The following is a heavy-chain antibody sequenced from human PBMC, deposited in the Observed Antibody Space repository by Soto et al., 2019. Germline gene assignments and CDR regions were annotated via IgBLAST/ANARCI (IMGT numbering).Heavy chain of an antibody. Sequence: QVQLVQSGAEVKKPGSSVKVSCKASGGTFSSYAISWVRQAPGQGLEWMGGIIPIFGTANYAQKFQGRVTITADESTSTAHMELSSLRSEDTAVYYCARVSIAVAGTPNNFDYWGQGTLVTVSS. V-gene: IGHV1-69*12. CDR1: GGTFSSYA. D-gene: IGHD6-19*01. CDR2: IIPIFGTA. J-gene: IGHJ4*02. CDR3: ARVSIAVAGTPNNFDY.